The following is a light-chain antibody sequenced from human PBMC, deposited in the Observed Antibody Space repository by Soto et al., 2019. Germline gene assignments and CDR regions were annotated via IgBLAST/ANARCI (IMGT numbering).Light chain of an antibody. CDR2: ADS. J-gene: IGKJ4*01. V-gene: IGKV3-11*02. CDR3: QQFSSYPLT. Sequence: EIVLTQSPATLSVAPGERVTFSCRASQGVSRKLAWYQHKPGQAPRLLIYADSNRATGIPARFSGSGSGRDLNLTISRLEPEDFAVYYCQQFSSYPLTFGGGTKVDIK. CDR1: QGVSRK.